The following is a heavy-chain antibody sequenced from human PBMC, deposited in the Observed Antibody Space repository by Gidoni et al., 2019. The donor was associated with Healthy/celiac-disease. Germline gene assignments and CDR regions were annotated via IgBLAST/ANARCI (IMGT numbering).Heavy chain of an antibody. D-gene: IGHD3-22*01. V-gene: IGHV4-34*01. CDR1: GGSFSGYY. CDR2: INHSGST. J-gene: IGHJ4*02. CDR3: ARRRRYYYDSSGYQNYLGYFDY. Sequence: QVQLQQWGAGLLKPSETLSLTCAVSGGSFSGYYWSWIRQPPGKGLEWIGEINHSGSTNYNPSLKSRVTISVDTSKNQFSLKLSSVTAADTAVYYCARRRRYYYDSSGYQNYLGYFDYWGQGTLVTVSS.